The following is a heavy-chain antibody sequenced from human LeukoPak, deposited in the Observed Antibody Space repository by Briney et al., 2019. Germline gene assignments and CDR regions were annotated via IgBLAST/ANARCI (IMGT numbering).Heavy chain of an antibody. CDR1: GGSISSTNYY. CDR2: IYTSGST. Sequence: SQTLSLTCTVSGGSISSTNYYWSWIRQPAGKGLEWIGRIYTSGSTIYSSSLRSRVTMSVDTSKNQFSLKLSSVTAADTAVYYCARLKIVVANLPYYFDYWGQGTLVTVSS. CDR3: ARLKIVVANLPYYFDY. V-gene: IGHV4-61*02. D-gene: IGHD2-15*01. J-gene: IGHJ4*02.